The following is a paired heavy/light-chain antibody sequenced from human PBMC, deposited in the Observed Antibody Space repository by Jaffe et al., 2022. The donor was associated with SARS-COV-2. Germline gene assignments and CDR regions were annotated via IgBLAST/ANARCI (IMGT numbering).Heavy chain of an antibody. D-gene: IGHD6-13*01. CDR3: APSYSTSWYYFDY. CDR1: GFTFSSYA. CDR2: ISSNYNT. Sequence: EVQLLESGGGLVQPGGSLGLSCAASGFTFSSYAMSWVRQAPGKGLEWVSSISSNYNTYYADSVKGRFTISRDNSKSTLYLQMNSPRAEDTAVYYCAPSYSTSWYYFDYWGLGTLVTVSS. J-gene: IGHJ4*02. V-gene: IGHV3-23*01.
Light chain of an antibody. V-gene: IGKV1-39*01. CDR1: QSISSY. Sequence: DIQMTQSPSSLSASVGDRVTITCRASQSISSYLNWYQQKPGKAPKLLIYAASSLLSGVPSRFSGSGSETDFTLTISSLQPEDFATYYCQQSYSTSVTFGQGTKLEIK. CDR2: AAS. CDR3: QQSYSTSVT. J-gene: IGKJ2*01.